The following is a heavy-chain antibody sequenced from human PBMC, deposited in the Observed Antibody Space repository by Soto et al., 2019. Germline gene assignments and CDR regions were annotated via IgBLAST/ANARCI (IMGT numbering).Heavy chain of an antibody. CDR1: GYSFTTYW. V-gene: IGHV5-51*01. CDR2: IYPGDSDT. Sequence: GESLKISCKGSGYSFTTYWIGWVRQMPGKGLEWMGIIYPGDSDTKYSPSFQGQVTVSADTSISTAYLQWSSLQASDTAMYYCARSSSTTSFDYWGQGTLVTVSS. D-gene: IGHD2-2*01. J-gene: IGHJ4*02. CDR3: ARSSSTTSFDY.